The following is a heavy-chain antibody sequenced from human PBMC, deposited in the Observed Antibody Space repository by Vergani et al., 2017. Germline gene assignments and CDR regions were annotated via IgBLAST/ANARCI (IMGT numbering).Heavy chain of an antibody. CDR3: ARVLWGLGAVAANDY. CDR2: IIPIFGTA. CDR1: GGTFSSYA. J-gene: IGHJ4*02. D-gene: IGHD6-19*01. Sequence: QVQLVQSGAEVKKPGSSVKVSCKASGGTFSSYAISWVRQAPGQGLEWMGGIIPIFGTANYAQKFQGRVTITGDKSTSTATSTAYMELRSLRSDDTAVYYCARVLWGLGAVAANDYWGQGTLVTVSS. V-gene: IGHV1-69*06.